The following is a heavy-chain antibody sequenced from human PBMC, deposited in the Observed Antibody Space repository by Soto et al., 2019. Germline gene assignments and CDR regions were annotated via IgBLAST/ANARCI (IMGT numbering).Heavy chain of an antibody. CDR3: ARSIVVVTALDY. CDR1: GYTFTSYY. V-gene: IGHV1-46*01. D-gene: IGHD2-21*02. J-gene: IGHJ4*02. Sequence: ASVKVSCKASGYTFTSYYMHWVRQAPGQGLEWMGIINPSGGSTSYAQKFQGRVTITRDTSASTAYMELSSLRSEDTAVYYCARSIVVVTALDYWGQGALVTVSS. CDR2: INPSGGST.